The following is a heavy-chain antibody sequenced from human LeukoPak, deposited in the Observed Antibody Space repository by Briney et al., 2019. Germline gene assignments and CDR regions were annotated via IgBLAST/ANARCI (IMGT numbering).Heavy chain of an antibody. CDR2: IYTGGNS. CDR1: GFIVSSNY. J-gene: IGHJ5*02. CDR3: ARNIPSSWSWGWFDP. V-gene: IGHV3-53*01. Sequence: GGSLRLSCAASGFIVSSNYMSWVRQAPGKGLEWVSVIYTGGNSYYAGSVKGRFTISRDNSKNTLYLQMNSLRAEDTAVYYCARNIPSSWSWGWFDPWGQGTLVTVSS. D-gene: IGHD6-13*01.